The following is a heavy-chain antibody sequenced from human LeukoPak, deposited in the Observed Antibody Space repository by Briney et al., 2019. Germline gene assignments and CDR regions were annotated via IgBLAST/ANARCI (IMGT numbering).Heavy chain of an antibody. CDR2: ISSSNSYT. V-gene: IGHV3-11*06. J-gene: IGHJ4*02. CDR1: GFIFSDCY. Sequence: GGSLRLSCAASGFIFSDCYMSWIRQAPGKGLEWVSYISSSNSYTYYADSVKGRFTISRDNAKKSLYLEMNSLRAEDTAVYYCAGDYTTWGYSGLFDYWGQGTLVSASS. D-gene: IGHD1-26*01. CDR3: AGDYTTWGYSGLFDY.